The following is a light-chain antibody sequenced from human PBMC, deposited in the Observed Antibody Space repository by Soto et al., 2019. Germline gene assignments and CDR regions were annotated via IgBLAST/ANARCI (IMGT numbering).Light chain of an antibody. CDR2: DVN. Sequence: QSVLTQPASVSGSPGQRITISCTGTSSNVGGYNYVSWYQHHPGKAPKLLIYDVNSRPSGVSDRFSGSRSGNSASLAISGLQAEDEADYYCSAYTPSTTDLFGRGTKVTVL. J-gene: IGLJ6*01. V-gene: IGLV2-14*03. CDR1: SSNVGGYNY. CDR3: SAYTPSTTDL.